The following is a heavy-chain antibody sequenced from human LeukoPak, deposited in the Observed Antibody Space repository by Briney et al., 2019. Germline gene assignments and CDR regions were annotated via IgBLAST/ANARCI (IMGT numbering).Heavy chain of an antibody. CDR1: GGSFSGDY. D-gene: IGHD3-22*01. CDR3: ARGPKYYYDSSGFDAFDI. CDR2: INHSGST. Sequence: SETLSPTCAVYGGSFSGDYWIWIRQPPGKGLEWLGEINHSGSTNYNPSLKSRVTISVDTSKNQFSLKLSSVTAADTAVYYCARGPKYYYDSSGFDAFDIWGQGTMVTVSS. J-gene: IGHJ3*02. V-gene: IGHV4-34*01.